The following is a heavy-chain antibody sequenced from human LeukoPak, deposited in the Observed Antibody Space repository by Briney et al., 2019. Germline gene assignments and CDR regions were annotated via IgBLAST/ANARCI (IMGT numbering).Heavy chain of an antibody. CDR2: IDPSDSYT. D-gene: IGHD3-16*01. V-gene: IGHV5-10-1*01. J-gene: IGHJ4*02. CDR1: GYSFTSYW. Sequence: GESLKIPCKGSGYSFTSYWISWVRQMPGKGLEWMGRIDPSDSYTKYSPSFQGHVTISADKSISTAYLQWSSLKASDTAMYYCASRGNPIDYWGQGTLVTVSS. CDR3: ASRGNPIDY.